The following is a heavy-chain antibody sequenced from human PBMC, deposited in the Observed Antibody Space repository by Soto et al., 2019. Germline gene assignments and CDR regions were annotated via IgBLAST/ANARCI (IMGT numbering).Heavy chain of an antibody. CDR3: ARDVAPIVGPTSPVAFDI. Sequence: PGGSLRLSCAASGFTFSSYAMSWVRQAPGKGLEWVSAISGSGGSTYYADSVKGRFTISRDNSKNTLYLQMNSLRAEDTAMYYCARDVAPIVGPTSPVAFDIWGQGTMVTVSS. D-gene: IGHD1-26*01. V-gene: IGHV3-23*01. CDR1: GFTFSSYA. CDR2: ISGSGGST. J-gene: IGHJ3*02.